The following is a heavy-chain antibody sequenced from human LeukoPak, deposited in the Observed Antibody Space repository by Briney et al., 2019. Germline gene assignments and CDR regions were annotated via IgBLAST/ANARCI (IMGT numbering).Heavy chain of an antibody. D-gene: IGHD6-13*01. J-gene: IGHJ4*02. CDR2: INPNSGGT. Sequence: ASVKVSCKASGYTFTSYDINWVRQATGQGLEWMGWINPNSGGTNYAQKLQGRVTMTTDTSTSTAYMELRSLRSDDTAVYYCARVFGTLDYWGQGTLVTVSS. V-gene: IGHV1-18*01. CDR3: ARVFGTLDY. CDR1: GYTFTSYD.